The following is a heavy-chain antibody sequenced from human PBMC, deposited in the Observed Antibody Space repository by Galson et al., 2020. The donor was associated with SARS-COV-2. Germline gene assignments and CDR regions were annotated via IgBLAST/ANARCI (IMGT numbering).Heavy chain of an antibody. V-gene: IGHV1-2*02. Sequence: ASVKVSCKASGYTFTGYYMHWVRPPPGQGLAWMGWINHRSGGTGYAQRFQGRVTMTRDTSITTAYMERRRLSSDDTAIYYCARDTEVVPTVFSSCNWCDPWGQGALGTGSS. D-gene: IGHD5-12*01. CDR1: GYTFTGYY. CDR2: INHRSGGT. CDR3: ARDTEVVPTVFSSCNWCDP. J-gene: IGHJ5*02.